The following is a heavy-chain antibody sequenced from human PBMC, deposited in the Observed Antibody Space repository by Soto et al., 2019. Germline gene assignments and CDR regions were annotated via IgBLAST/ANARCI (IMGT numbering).Heavy chain of an antibody. CDR3: ARIALRDDFWPTAYYGMDV. Sequence: ASVKVSCKASGYIFNTYGITWVRQAPGQGLEWMGWISAYDGKTNSAQKFQGRVTMTTDTSTTTAYMELRSLRSDDTAVYYCARIALRDDFWPTAYYGMDVWGQGTTVTVSS. CDR2: ISAYDGKT. J-gene: IGHJ6*02. CDR1: GYIFNTYG. V-gene: IGHV1-18*01. D-gene: IGHD3-3*01.